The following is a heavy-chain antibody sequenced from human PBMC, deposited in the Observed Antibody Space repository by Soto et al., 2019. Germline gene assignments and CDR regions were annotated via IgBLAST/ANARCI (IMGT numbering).Heavy chain of an antibody. Sequence: SETLSLTCAVYGGSFSGYYLSWIRQPPGKGLEWIGEINHSGSTNYNPSLKSRVTISVDTSKNQFSLKLSSVTAADTAVYYCARVRVPLGRVRTVWGDGILTGYSDYWGQGTLVTVS. CDR3: ARVRVPLGRVRTVWGDGILTGYSDY. CDR2: INHSGST. J-gene: IGHJ4*02. V-gene: IGHV4-34*01. D-gene: IGHD3-9*01. CDR1: GGSFSGYY.